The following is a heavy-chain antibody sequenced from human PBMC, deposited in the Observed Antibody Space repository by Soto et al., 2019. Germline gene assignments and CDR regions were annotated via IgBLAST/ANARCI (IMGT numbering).Heavy chain of an antibody. Sequence: PGESLKISCKGSGYSFTSYWIGWVRQMPGKGLEWMGIIYPGDSDTRYSPSFQGQVTISADKSISTAYLQWSSLKASDTAMYYFARPGSGSTTPWGYYYYGRDVWGKGTTVTVS. J-gene: IGHJ6*04. CDR3: ARPGSGSTTPWGYYYYGRDV. CDR1: GYSFTSYW. D-gene: IGHD1-26*01. CDR2: IYPGDSDT. V-gene: IGHV5-51*01.